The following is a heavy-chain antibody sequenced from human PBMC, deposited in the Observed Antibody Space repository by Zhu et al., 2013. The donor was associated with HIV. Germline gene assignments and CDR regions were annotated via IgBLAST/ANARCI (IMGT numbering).Heavy chain of an antibody. CDR1: GYTLNNYG. Sequence: QFDLVQSGAEVKKPGASVKVSCKASGYTLNNYGISWVRQAPGQGLDWVGWISTYYGNTNYAQRLQGRLTMTTDTSTNTAYMELRSLRSDDTAVYYCIRGPGYCSSTSCSDYYYSMDVWGKGTTVTVSS. V-gene: IGHV1-18*01. J-gene: IGHJ6*03. CDR3: IRGPGYCSSTSCSDYYYSMDV. D-gene: IGHD2-2*01. CDR2: ISTYYGNT.